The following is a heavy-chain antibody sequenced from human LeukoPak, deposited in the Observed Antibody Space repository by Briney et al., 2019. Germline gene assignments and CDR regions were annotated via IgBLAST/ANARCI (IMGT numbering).Heavy chain of an antibody. Sequence: PGGSLRLSCAASGFTFSSYGMHWVRQAPGKGLEWVAVIWYDGSNKYYADSVKGRFTISRDNSKNTLYLQMNSLRAEDTAVYHCARDEGTYFYGSAPDYWGQGTLVTVSS. CDR1: GFTFSSYG. D-gene: IGHD3-10*01. CDR3: ARDEGTYFYGSAPDY. J-gene: IGHJ4*02. V-gene: IGHV3-33*01. CDR2: IWYDGSNK.